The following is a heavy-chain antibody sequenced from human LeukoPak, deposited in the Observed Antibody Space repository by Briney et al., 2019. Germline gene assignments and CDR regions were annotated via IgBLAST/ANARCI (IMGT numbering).Heavy chain of an antibody. V-gene: IGHV3-33*01. CDR3: ARSTRTVAATGAFDI. CDR1: GFTFSSYG. CDR2: IWYDGSNK. D-gene: IGHD4-23*01. J-gene: IGHJ3*02. Sequence: GGSLRLSCAASGFTFSSYGMHWVRQAPGKGLEWVAVIWYDGSNKYYADSVKGRFTISRDNSKNTLNLQMNSLRAEDTAVYYCARSTRTVAATGAFDIWGQGTMVTVSS.